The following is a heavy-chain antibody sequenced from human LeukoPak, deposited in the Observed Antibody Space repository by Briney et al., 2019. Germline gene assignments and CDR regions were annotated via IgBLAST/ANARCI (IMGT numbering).Heavy chain of an antibody. CDR2: TRQDGSEK. D-gene: IGHD6-19*01. V-gene: IGHV3-7*01. Sequence: SGGSLRLSCAASGFSFSSYWMSWVRQAPGKGLEWVANTRQDGSEKDYVDSVKGRFTTSRDNAKNSVYLQMNSLRAADTAVYYCARGFSGWSFDYWGQGTLVTVSS. J-gene: IGHJ4*02. CDR1: GFSFSSYW. CDR3: ARGFSGWSFDY.